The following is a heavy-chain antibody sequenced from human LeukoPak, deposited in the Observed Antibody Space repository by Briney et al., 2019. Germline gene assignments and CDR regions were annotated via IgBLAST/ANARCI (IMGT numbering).Heavy chain of an antibody. CDR3: AGDPPGTPVGFDS. D-gene: IGHD3-10*01. CDR1: AGTFSRYA. Sequence: GASVKVSCKASAGTFSRYAISWVRQAPGQGLEWMGRITPMSATPSQSQWIQGRVTITADKSTNTVYVDLSSLRSDDTALYFCAGDPPGTPVGFDSWGQGTMITVSS. V-gene: IGHV1-69*06. J-gene: IGHJ3*02. CDR2: ITPMSATP.